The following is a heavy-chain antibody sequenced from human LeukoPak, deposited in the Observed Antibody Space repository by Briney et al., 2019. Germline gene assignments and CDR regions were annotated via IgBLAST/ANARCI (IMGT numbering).Heavy chain of an antibody. J-gene: IGHJ4*02. D-gene: IGHD3-10*01. CDR1: GFTVSSNY. V-gene: IGHV3-53*01. Sequence: GGSLRLSCAASGFTVSSNYMNWVRQTPGKGLEWVSVIYSGGSTYYADSVKGRFTISRDNYKNTLYLQMNSLRAEDTAVYYCARVWFGEFAYFDYWGQGTLVTVSS. CDR3: ARVWFGEFAYFDY. CDR2: IYSGGST.